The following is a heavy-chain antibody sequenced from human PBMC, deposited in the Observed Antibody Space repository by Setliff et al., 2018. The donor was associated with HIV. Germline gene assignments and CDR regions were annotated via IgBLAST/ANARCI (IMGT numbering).Heavy chain of an antibody. D-gene: IGHD3-16*01. J-gene: IGHJ6*03. CDR1: GGSVSSTGNY. CDR3: ARVSYDYASYYMDV. CDR2: IYYSGST. V-gene: IGHV4-39*07. Sequence: SETLSLTCSVSGGSVSSTGNYWGWIRQPPGKGLEWIGSIYYSGSTYYNPSLKSRVTISLDTSKNQFSLKLSSVTAADTAVYYCARVSYDYASYYMDVWGKGTTVTVSS.